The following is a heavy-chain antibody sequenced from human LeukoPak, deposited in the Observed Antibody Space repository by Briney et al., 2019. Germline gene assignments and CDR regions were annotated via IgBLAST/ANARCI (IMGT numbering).Heavy chain of an antibody. J-gene: IGHJ4*02. CDR2: ISGSGGST. V-gene: IGHV3-23*01. CDR1: GFTFSSYW. Sequence: GGSLRLSCAASGFTFSSYWMSWVRQAPGKGLEWVSAISGSGGSTYYADSVKGRFTISRDNSKNTLYPQMNSLRAEDTAVYYCATMLQWLVQVFDYWGQGTLVTVSS. D-gene: IGHD6-19*01. CDR3: ATMLQWLVQVFDY.